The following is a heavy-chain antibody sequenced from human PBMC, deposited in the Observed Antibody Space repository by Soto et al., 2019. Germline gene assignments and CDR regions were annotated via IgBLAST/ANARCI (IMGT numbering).Heavy chain of an antibody. CDR1: GGTFSRYT. Sequence: QVQLVQSGAEVKKPGSSVKVSCKASGGTFSRYTMTWVRQAPGHGLEWMGRIIPIFGITTYAQKFQGRVTITADEPTSTAYMELSSLRSEDTAVYYCAREDRDRETGLVPAAIDGMDVWGQGTTVTVSS. V-gene: IGHV1-69*08. D-gene: IGHD2-2*01. CDR2: IIPIFGIT. J-gene: IGHJ6*02. CDR3: AREDRDRETGLVPAAIDGMDV.